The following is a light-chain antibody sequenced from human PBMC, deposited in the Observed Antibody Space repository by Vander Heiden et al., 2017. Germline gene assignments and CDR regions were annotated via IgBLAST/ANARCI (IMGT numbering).Light chain of an antibody. CDR1: SSDVGGYNY. Sequence: QPALTQPPSVSGSPGKSITISCSGTSSDVGGYNYVSWYQQHPGKAPKLMIYDVSNRPSGVSNRFSGSKSGNTASLTISGLQAEDEADYYCSSYTSSSTPHVVFGGGTKLTVL. V-gene: IGLV2-14*01. J-gene: IGLJ2*01. CDR3: SSYTSSSTPHVV. CDR2: DVS.